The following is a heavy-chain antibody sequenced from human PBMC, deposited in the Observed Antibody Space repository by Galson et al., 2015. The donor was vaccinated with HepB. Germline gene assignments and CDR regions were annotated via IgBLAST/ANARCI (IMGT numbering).Heavy chain of an antibody. V-gene: IGHV1-18*04. Sequence: SVKVSCKASGYTFTSYGISWVRQAPGQGLEWMGWISAYNGNTNYAQKLQGRVTMTTDTSTSTAYMELRSLRSDDTAVYYCASREGYDQGNAFDIWGQGTMVTVSS. J-gene: IGHJ3*02. CDR3: ASREGYDQGNAFDI. CDR2: ISAYNGNT. CDR1: GYTFTSYG. D-gene: IGHD3-3*01.